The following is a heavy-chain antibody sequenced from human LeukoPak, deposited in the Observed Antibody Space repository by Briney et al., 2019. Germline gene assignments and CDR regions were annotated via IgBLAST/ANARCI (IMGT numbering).Heavy chain of an antibody. D-gene: IGHD6-25*01. Sequence: GGSLRLSCAASGFTFSSYEMNWVRQAPGKGLEWVSYISSSGSTIYYVDSVKGRFTISRDNAKNSLYLQMNSLRAEDTAVYYCARDNIAASFDYWGQGTLVTVSS. CDR2: ISSSGSTI. V-gene: IGHV3-48*03. CDR1: GFTFSSYE. J-gene: IGHJ4*02. CDR3: ARDNIAASFDY.